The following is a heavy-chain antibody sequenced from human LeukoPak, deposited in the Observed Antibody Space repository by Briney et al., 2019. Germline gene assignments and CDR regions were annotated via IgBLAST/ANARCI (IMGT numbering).Heavy chain of an antibody. CDR3: AKDHRVGQLLLLP. J-gene: IGHJ5*02. V-gene: IGHV3-23*01. D-gene: IGHD2-15*01. CDR1: GFTFSSYA. CDR2: ISGGGGST. Sequence: GGSLRPSCAASGFTFSSYAMTWVRQAPGMGLEWVSTISGGGGSTYYADSVKGRFTISRDNSKNTLYLQMNNLRAEDTAVYYCAKDHRVGQLLLLPWGQGTLVTVSS.